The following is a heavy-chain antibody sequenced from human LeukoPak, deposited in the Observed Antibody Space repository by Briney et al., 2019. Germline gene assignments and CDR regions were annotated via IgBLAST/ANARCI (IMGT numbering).Heavy chain of an antibody. D-gene: IGHD4-17*01. V-gene: IGHV4-31*03. CDR2: IYYSGST. CDR3: AREAVTTFNWFDP. CDR1: GGSISSGGHY. J-gene: IGHJ5*02. Sequence: SQTLSLTCFVSGGSISSGGHYWTWIRQHPGKGLEWIGSIYYSGSTYYNPSLKSRVTISVDTSKNQFSLKLSSVTAADTAVYYCAREAVTTFNWFDPWGQGTLVTVSS.